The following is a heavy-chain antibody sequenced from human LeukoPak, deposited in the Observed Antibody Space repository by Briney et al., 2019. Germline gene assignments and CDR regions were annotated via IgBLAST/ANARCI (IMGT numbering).Heavy chain of an antibody. CDR2: ISSCSSAI. Sequence: PGGSLRLSCEASGFTFTTYSITWVRQAPGKELEWVSIISSCSSAIFSADALKGRFTISRDDAKNLLYLDMNSLRAEDTAVYYCARGHTAVTRHFDFWGQGTLVTVSS. J-gene: IGHJ4*02. D-gene: IGHD4-17*01. CDR3: ARGHTAVTRHFDF. V-gene: IGHV3-21*01. CDR1: GFTFTTYS.